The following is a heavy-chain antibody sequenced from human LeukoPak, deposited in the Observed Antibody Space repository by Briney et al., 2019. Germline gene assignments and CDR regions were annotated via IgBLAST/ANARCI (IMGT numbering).Heavy chain of an antibody. CDR3: ARHSSSLDY. CDR1: GFTFSSYS. V-gene: IGHV3-48*04. CDR2: ISSSSETI. J-gene: IGHJ4*02. Sequence: PGGSLRLSCAGSGFTFSSYSMNWVRQAPGKGLEWVSYISSSSETIYYADSVKGRFTISRDNAKNSLYLQMNSLRAEDTAVYYCARHSSSLDYWGQGTLVTVSS. D-gene: IGHD6-13*01.